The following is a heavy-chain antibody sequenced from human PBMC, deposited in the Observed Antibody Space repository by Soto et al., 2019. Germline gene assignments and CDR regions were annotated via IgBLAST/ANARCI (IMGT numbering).Heavy chain of an antibody. V-gene: IGHV1-8*01. CDR2: MNPNSDNT. CDR1: GYTFTSYD. J-gene: IGHJ5*02. CDR3: ARGDLGYYDILTGYSNWFDP. Sequence: ASVKVSCKASGYTFTSYDINWVRQAAGQGLEWMGWMNPNSDNTGYAQKFQGRVTMTRNTSISTAYMELSSLRSEDTAVYYCARGDLGYYDILTGYSNWFDPWGQGILVTVSS. D-gene: IGHD3-9*01.